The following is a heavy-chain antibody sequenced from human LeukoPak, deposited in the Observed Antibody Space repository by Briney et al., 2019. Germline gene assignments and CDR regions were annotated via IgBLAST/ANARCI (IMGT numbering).Heavy chain of an antibody. Sequence: PGRSLRLSCAASGFTFSSYGMHWVRQAPGKGLEWVAVIWYGGSNKYYADSVKGRFTISRDNSKNTLYLQMNSLRAEDTAVYYCAKDHRNNWNWDLPDYWGQGTLVTVSS. V-gene: IGHV3-30*18. CDR1: GFTFSSYG. CDR2: IWYGGSNK. J-gene: IGHJ4*02. D-gene: IGHD1-7*01. CDR3: AKDHRNNWNWDLPDY.